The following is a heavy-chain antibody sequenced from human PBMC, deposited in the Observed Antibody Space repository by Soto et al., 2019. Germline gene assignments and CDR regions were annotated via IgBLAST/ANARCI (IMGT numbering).Heavy chain of an antibody. Sequence: ASVKVSCKASGYTFTSYGISWVRQAPGQGLEWMGWISAYNGNTNYAQKLQGRVTMTTDTSTSTAYMELRSLRSDDTAVYYCARVEEAARKYLYYYYGMDVWGQGTTVTVSS. CDR2: ISAYNGNT. J-gene: IGHJ6*02. V-gene: IGHV1-18*04. CDR3: ARVEEAARKYLYYYYGMDV. D-gene: IGHD6-6*01. CDR1: GYTFTSYG.